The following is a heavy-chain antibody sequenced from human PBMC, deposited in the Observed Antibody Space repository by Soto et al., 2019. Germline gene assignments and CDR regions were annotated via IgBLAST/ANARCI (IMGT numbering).Heavy chain of an antibody. J-gene: IGHJ5*02. D-gene: IGHD2-21*02. CDR1: GGTFSSYA. Sequence: ASVKVSCKASGGTFSSYAISWVRQAPGQGLEWMGGIIPIFGTANYAPKFQGRVTITADASTSTAYLALRRLRSADQAVYYCASNPLGYCGGDCSSRSNWFDPCVQ. CDR3: ASNPLGYCGGDCSSRSNWFDP. CDR2: IIPIFGTA. V-gene: IGHV1-69*13.